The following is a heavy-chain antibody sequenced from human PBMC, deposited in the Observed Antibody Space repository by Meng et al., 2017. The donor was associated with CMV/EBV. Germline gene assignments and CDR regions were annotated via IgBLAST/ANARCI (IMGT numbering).Heavy chain of an antibody. Sequence: GVSLRLSCAASGFTFDDYGMSWVRQAPGKGLEWVSGINWNGDSTGYADSVKGRFTISRDNAKKSLYLQMNSLRAEDTALYYCAKVGSGSYWYYFDYWGQGNLVTVSS. V-gene: IGHV3-20*04. J-gene: IGHJ4*02. CDR3: AKVGSGSYWYYFDY. CDR2: INWNGDST. CDR1: GFTFDDYG. D-gene: IGHD1-26*01.